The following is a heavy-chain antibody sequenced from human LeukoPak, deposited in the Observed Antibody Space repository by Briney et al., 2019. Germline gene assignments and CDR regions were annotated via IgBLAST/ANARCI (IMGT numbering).Heavy chain of an antibody. V-gene: IGHV3-72*01. CDR3: ARVARHSLWVQLISGGLDY. D-gene: IGHD5-18*01. CDR1: GFTFSSYA. Sequence: GGSLRLSCAASGFTFSSYAMSWVRQAPGKGLEWVGRTRNKANSYTTEYAASVKGRFTISRDDSKNSLYLQMNSLKTEDTAVYYCARVARHSLWVQLISGGLDYWGQGTLVTVSS. CDR2: TRNKANSYTT. J-gene: IGHJ4*02.